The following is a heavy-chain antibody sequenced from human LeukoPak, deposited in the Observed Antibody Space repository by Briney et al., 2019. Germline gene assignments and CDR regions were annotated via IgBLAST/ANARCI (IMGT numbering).Heavy chain of an antibody. CDR1: GGSISSYY. Sequence: SETLSLTCTVSGGSISSYYWSWIRQPPGKGLEWIGYIYTSGSTNYSPSLKSRVTISVDTSKNQFSLKLSSVTAADTAVYYCARLGYDSSGYYQHLSNNWFDPWGQGTLVTVSS. CDR2: IYTSGST. CDR3: ARLGYDSSGYYQHLSNNWFDP. J-gene: IGHJ5*02. D-gene: IGHD3-22*01. V-gene: IGHV4-4*09.